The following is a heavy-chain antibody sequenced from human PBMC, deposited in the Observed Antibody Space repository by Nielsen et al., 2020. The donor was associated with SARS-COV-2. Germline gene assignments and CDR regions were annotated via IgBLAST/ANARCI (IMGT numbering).Heavy chain of an antibody. D-gene: IGHD2-2*02. J-gene: IGHJ6*03. Sequence: GSLRLSCAVSGGSVSSNDWWTWVRPSPGQGLEWIGEVSHSGSTNYSPSLKSRVTLSMDKSRRQFSLRLASVSAADTAVYFCARGHLVVVPSPILGLGPFFYSFYLDVWGKGTTVTVSS. CDR1: GGSVSSNDW. CDR2: VSHSGST. V-gene: IGHV4-4*01. CDR3: ARGHLVVVPSPILGLGPFFYSFYLDV.